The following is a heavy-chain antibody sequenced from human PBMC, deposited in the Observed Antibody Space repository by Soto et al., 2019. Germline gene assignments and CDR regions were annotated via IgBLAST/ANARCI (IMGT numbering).Heavy chain of an antibody. CDR3: ARNEYQLIYLGP. V-gene: IGHV4-30-2*01. J-gene: IGHJ5*02. CDR1: GGSISSGGYS. Sequence: SETLSLTCAVSGGSISSGGYSWSWIRQPPGKGLEWIGYIYHSGSTYYNPSLKSRVTISVDRSKNQFSLKLSSVTAADTAVYYCARNEYQLIYLGPWGQRTLVTVSS. CDR2: IYHSGST. D-gene: IGHD2-2*02.